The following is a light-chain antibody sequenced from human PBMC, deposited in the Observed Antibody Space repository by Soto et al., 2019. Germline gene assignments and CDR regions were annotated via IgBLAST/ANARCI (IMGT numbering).Light chain of an antibody. V-gene: IGLV2-14*01. CDR3: SSLTTSFTYV. CDR1: SSDVGAYNY. Sequence: QSVLTQPASVSGSPGQSVAISCTGTSSDVGAYNYVSWYQQHPGKAPKLLLSEVSNRPSGVSDRFSGSKSGNTASLTISGLQAEDEADYYCSSLTTSFTYVFXTGTNVTVL. J-gene: IGLJ1*01. CDR2: EVS.